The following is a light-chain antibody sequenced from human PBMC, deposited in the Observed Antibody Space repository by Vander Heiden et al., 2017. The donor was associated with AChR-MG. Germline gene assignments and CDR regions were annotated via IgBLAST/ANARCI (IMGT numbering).Light chain of an antibody. V-gene: IGLV1-40*01. J-gene: IGLJ3*02. Sequence: QPAPPPPPSVSEAPGQTVTISCTGSSSNIGAGYDVHWFQQLPGTAPKLLIYDNSNRPSGVPDRFSGTKSGTSASLAITGLQAEDEADYYCQSYDSSLSGGVFGGGTKLTVL. CDR3: QSYDSSLSGGV. CDR1: SSNIGAGYD. CDR2: DNS.